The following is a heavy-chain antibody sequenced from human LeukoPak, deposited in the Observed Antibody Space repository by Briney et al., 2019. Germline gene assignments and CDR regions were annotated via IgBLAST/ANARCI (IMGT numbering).Heavy chain of an antibody. Sequence: GSLRLSCAASGFIFNTFWMNWVRLTPGKGLEWVAKINQDGSDMYYVDSVKGRFFVSRDNAKNSLYLQMSNLRAEDTAVYFCARGGGLDVWGQGATVTVSS. CDR3: ARGGGLDV. CDR1: GFIFNTFW. J-gene: IGHJ6*02. CDR2: INQDGSDM. V-gene: IGHV3-7*03. D-gene: IGHD3-16*01.